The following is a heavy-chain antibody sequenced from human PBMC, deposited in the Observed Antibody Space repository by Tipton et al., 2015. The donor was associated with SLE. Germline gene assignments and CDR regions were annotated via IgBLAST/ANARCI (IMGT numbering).Heavy chain of an antibody. J-gene: IGHJ4*02. CDR2: IYYSGST. CDR1: GGSISTSSYY. CDR3: VRDPAPGPFDY. Sequence: TLSLTCSVSGGSISTSSYYWAWIRQPPGKGLEWLGSIYYSGSTYYNPSLNPSLKSRVTISLDRTKNQFSLRLNSVTAADTAVYYCVRDPAPGPFDYWGQGTLVAVSS. V-gene: IGHV4-39*07.